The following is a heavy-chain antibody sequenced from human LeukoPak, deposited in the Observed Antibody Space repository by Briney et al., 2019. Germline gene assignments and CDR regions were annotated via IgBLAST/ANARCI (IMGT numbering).Heavy chain of an antibody. Sequence: GASVKVSCKASGYTFTSYDINWVRQATGQGLEWMGWINTNTGNPTYAQGFTGRFVFSLDTSVSTAYLQISSLKAEDTAVYYCARDRRSGALDIWGQGTMVTVSS. CDR3: ARDRRSGALDI. CDR1: GYTFTSYD. CDR2: INTNTGNP. J-gene: IGHJ3*02. V-gene: IGHV7-4-1*02. D-gene: IGHD3-10*01.